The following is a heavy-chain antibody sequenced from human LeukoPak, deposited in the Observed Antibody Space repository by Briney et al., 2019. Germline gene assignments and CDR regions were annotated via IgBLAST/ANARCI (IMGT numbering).Heavy chain of an antibody. CDR1: GFTFSSYA. Sequence: GGSLRLSCAASGFTFSSYAMSWVRQAPGKGLEWVSAISGSGGSTYYADSVKGRFTISRDNSKNTLYLQMNSLRAEDTAVYYCARASPPRWGYYYGMDVWGQGTTVTVSS. D-gene: IGHD5-24*01. CDR2: ISGSGGST. J-gene: IGHJ6*02. CDR3: ARASPPRWGYYYGMDV. V-gene: IGHV3-23*01.